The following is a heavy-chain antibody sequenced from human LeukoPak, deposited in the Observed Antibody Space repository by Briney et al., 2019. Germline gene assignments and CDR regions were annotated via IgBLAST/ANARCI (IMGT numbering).Heavy chain of an antibody. J-gene: IGHJ4*02. CDR2: IHPSGGNA. Sequence: ASVKISCKASGYPFTSHYVHWVRQAPGQGLEWMGIIHPSGGNARNTQNFQGRVTMTRDMSTSTVYLELSSLRSEDTAVYYWARYCSSTTCQGPVLDFWGQGTLVTVSS. CDR3: ARYCSSTTCQGPVLDF. CDR1: GYPFTSHY. D-gene: IGHD2/OR15-2a*01. V-gene: IGHV1-46*01.